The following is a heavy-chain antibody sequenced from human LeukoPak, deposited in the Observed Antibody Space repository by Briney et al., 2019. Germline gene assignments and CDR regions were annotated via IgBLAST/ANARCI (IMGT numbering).Heavy chain of an antibody. CDR1: GYTFTSYD. J-gene: IGHJ6*03. Sequence: ASVKVSCKASGYTFTSYDINWVRQATGQGLEWMGWMNPNSGNTGYAQKLQGRVTMTRNTSISTAYMELSSLRSEDTAVYYCARVGYNWNFFHYYYYMDVWGKGTTVTVSS. CDR2: MNPNSGNT. CDR3: ARVGYNWNFFHYYYYMDV. V-gene: IGHV1-8*01. D-gene: IGHD1-7*01.